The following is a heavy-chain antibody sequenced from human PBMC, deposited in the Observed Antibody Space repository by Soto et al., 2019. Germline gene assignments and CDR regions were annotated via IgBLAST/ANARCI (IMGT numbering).Heavy chain of an antibody. D-gene: IGHD2-15*01. CDR3: ARDFPTPCSGGACYGLLV. V-gene: IGHV1-18*01. CDR1: GYTFTSYG. CDR2: ISAYNGNT. Sequence: ASVKVSCKASGYTFTSYGISWVRQAPGQGLEWMGWISAYNGNTNYAQKLQGRVTMTTDTSTSTAYMELRSLRSDDTAVYYCARDFPTPCSGGACYGLLVWGQGTTVTGS. J-gene: IGHJ6*01.